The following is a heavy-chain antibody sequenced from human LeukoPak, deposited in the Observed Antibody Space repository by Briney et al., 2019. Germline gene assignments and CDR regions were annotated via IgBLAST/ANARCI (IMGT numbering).Heavy chain of an antibody. CDR1: GYSFTSYW. V-gene: IGHV5-51*01. J-gene: IGHJ3*02. CDR3: ARHPDRHCSGGSCYSVKFAFDI. CDR2: IYPGDSDT. Sequence: GESLKISCKGSGYSFTSYWIGWVRQMPGKGLEWMGIIYPGDSDTRYSPSFQGQVTISADKSISTAYLQWSSLKAPDTAMYYCARHPDRHCSGGSCYSVKFAFDIWGRGTMVTVSS. D-gene: IGHD2-15*01.